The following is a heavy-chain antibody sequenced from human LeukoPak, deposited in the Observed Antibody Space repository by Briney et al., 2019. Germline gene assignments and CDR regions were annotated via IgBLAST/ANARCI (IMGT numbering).Heavy chain of an antibody. CDR2: ISSSSSYI. Sequence: GGSLRLSCAASGFTFSSYSMNWVRQAPGKGLEWVSSISSSSSYIYYADSVKGRFTISRDNSKNTLYLQMNSLRAEDTAVYYCAKSGITMVRGVIDGDYWGQGTLVTVSS. CDR1: GFTFSSYS. V-gene: IGHV3-21*01. D-gene: IGHD3-10*01. CDR3: AKSGITMVRGVIDGDY. J-gene: IGHJ4*02.